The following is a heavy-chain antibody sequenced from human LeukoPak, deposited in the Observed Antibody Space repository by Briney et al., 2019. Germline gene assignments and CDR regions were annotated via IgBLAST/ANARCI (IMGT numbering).Heavy chain of an antibody. CDR2: ISSSSSYI. Sequence: PGGSLRLSCAASGFTFSSYSMNWVRQAPGKGLEWVSSISSSSSYIYYADSVKGRFTISRDNAKNSLYLQMNSLRAEDTAVYYCVNLHPIIAAAGIGTDWGQGTLVTVSS. J-gene: IGHJ4*02. D-gene: IGHD6-13*01. CDR3: VNLHPIIAAAGIGTD. CDR1: GFTFSSYS. V-gene: IGHV3-21*01.